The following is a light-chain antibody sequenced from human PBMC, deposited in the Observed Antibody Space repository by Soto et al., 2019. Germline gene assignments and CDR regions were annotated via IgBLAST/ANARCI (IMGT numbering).Light chain of an antibody. CDR2: DVS. CDR1: SCYVGGYNY. CDR3: CSYAGSHSWV. Sequence: QCVLTQPRSVSGSPGQSVTISCTGTSCYVGGYNYVSWYQQHPGKAPKLIINDVSKRPSGVPDRFAGSKSGNTASLTISGLQAEDEADYYCCSYAGSHSWVFGGGTKLTVL. V-gene: IGLV2-11*01. J-gene: IGLJ3*02.